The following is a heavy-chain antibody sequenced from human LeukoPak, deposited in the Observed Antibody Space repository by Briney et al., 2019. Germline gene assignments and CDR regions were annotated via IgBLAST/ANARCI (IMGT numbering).Heavy chain of an antibody. CDR3: ARHAGWITPTGFDP. CDR2: IYYSGST. D-gene: IGHD3-16*01. J-gene: IGHJ5*02. V-gene: IGHV4-59*08. Sequence: GSISXXXXXXXXXXPGXXXXXXXYIYYSGSTNYNPSLKSRVTISVDTSKNQFSLNLNSVTAADTAVYYCARHAGWITPTGFDPWGQGTLVTVSS. CDR1: GSISXXX.